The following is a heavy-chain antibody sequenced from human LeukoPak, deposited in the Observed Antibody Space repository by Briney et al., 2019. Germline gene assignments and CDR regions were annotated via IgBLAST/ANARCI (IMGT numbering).Heavy chain of an antibody. CDR2: ITNSGAYT. Sequence: GGSLRLSCAASGFTFSTYAMVWVRQPPGRGLEWISAITNSGAYTYYTDSVKGRFTISRDNSKSTLYLQMNSLSVDGTAVYYCAKAPLGSCSGPSCYPLDYWGQGTLVTVSS. CDR3: AKAPLGSCSGPSCYPLDY. J-gene: IGHJ4*02. V-gene: IGHV3-23*01. CDR1: GFTFSTYA. D-gene: IGHD2-15*01.